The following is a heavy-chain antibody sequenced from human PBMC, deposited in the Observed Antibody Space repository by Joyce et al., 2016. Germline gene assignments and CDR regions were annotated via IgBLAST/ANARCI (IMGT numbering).Heavy chain of an antibody. J-gene: IGHJ4*02. CDR1: EYTFIDYY. D-gene: IGHD3-10*01. CDR3: ARGVTMAGFDY. CDR2: INPDTGDT. Sequence: QVQLVQSGAEVKKPGASVKVPCKTSEYTFIDYYLHWVRQAPGQGLEWMGWINPDTGDTYYAQKFQGRVTMTRDTSISTLYMEMSRLRSGDTAVYYCARGVTMAGFDYWGQGTLVSVSS. V-gene: IGHV1-2*02.